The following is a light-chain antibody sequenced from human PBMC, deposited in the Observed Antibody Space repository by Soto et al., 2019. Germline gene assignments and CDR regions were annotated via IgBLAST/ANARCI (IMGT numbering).Light chain of an antibody. V-gene: IGKV1-5*03. CDR1: QSISNW. CDR2: KAS. Sequence: DIQMTQSPSTLSASVGDRVTITCRASQSISNWLAWYQQKPGKAPKILIYKASSLESGVPSRFSGSVSGTEFTVTISSLRPDDFATYYCQHYNGYRWTFGQGTKVDIK. CDR3: QHYNGYRWT. J-gene: IGKJ1*01.